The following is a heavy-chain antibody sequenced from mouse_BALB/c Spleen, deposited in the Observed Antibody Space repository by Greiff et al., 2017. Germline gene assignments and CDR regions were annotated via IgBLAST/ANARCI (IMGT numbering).Heavy chain of an antibody. CDR1: GYTFTSYY. V-gene: IGHV1S81*02. D-gene: IGHD1-1*01. J-gene: IGHJ1*01. Sequence: VQLQQSGADLVKPGASVKLSCKASGYTFTSYYMYWVKQRPGQGLEWIGEINPSNGGTNFNEKFKSKATLTVDKSSSTAYMQLSSLTSEDSAVYYCTRTYGSSYWYFDVWGAGTTVTVSS. CDR3: TRTYGSSYWYFDV. CDR2: INPSNGGT.